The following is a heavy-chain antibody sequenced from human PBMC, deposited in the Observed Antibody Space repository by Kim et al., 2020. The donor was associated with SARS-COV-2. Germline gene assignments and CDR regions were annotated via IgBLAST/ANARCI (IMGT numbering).Heavy chain of an antibody. CDR3: ARVRWGPYYYYGMDV. Sequence: SETLSLTCAVYGGSFSGYYWSWIRQPPGKGLEWIGEINHSGSTNYNPSLKSRVTISVDTSKNQFSLKLSSVTAADTAVYYCARVRWGPYYYYGMDVWGQGTTVTVSS. D-gene: IGHD2-21*02. J-gene: IGHJ6*02. CDR1: GGSFSGYY. V-gene: IGHV4-34*01. CDR2: INHSGST.